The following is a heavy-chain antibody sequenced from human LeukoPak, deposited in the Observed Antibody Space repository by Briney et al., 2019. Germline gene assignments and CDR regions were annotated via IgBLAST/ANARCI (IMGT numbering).Heavy chain of an antibody. J-gene: IGHJ4*02. CDR3: VRDDYDFWSGYQRYFEF. Sequence: GGSLRLSCAVSGFTFSDYWMTWVRQAPGKGLEWVANINQDGSEKYYVDSVEGRFTISRDSVKNSLYLQMTSVRADDTAMYYCVRDDYDFWSGYQRYFEFWGQGTLVTVSS. CDR1: GFTFSDYW. CDR2: INQDGSEK. D-gene: IGHD3-3*01. V-gene: IGHV3-7*01.